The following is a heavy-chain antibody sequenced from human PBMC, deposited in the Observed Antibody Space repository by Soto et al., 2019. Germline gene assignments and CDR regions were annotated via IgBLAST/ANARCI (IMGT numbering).Heavy chain of an antibody. CDR3: AMGVLRFLEWLSPSADYYGMDV. CDR2: ISAYNGNT. CDR1: GYTFTSYG. Sequence: ASVKVSCKASGYTFTSYGISWVRQAPGQGLEWMGWISAYNGNTNYAQKLQGRVTMTTDTSTSTAYMELRSLRSDDTAVYYCAMGVLRFLEWLSPSADYYGMDVWGQGTTVTVSS. J-gene: IGHJ6*02. D-gene: IGHD3-3*01. V-gene: IGHV1-18*01.